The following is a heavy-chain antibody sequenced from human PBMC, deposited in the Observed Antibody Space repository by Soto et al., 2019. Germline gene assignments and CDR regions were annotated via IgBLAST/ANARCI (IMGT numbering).Heavy chain of an antibody. CDR3: SSVTLRGYSGYDWVGAYYYCGTYV. CDR1: GGTFRSYA. Sequence: SVKVSCEASGGTFRSYAISWVRQAPGQGLEWMGGIIPIFGTANYAQKFQGRVTTTEDESTSTAYMELRSLRSEDTAVSYCSSVTLRGYSGYDWVGAYYYCGTYVWGQGTTVTVSS. CDR2: IIPIFGTA. D-gene: IGHD5-12*01. V-gene: IGHV1-69*13. J-gene: IGHJ6*02.